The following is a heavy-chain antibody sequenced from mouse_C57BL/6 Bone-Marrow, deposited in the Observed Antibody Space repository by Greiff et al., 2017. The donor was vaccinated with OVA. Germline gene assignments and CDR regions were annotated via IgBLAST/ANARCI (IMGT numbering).Heavy chain of an antibody. CDR1: GYTFTSYW. J-gene: IGHJ4*01. CDR2: IHPSDSDT. Sequence: QVQLQQSGAELVKPGASVKVSCKASGYTFTSYWMHWVKQRPGQGLEWIGRIHPSDSDTNYNQKFKGKATLTVDKSSSTAYMQLSSLTSEDSAVYYCAMEGFYGNHPDDWGQGTSVTVSS. V-gene: IGHV1-74*01. CDR3: AMEGFYGNHPDD. D-gene: IGHD2-1*01.